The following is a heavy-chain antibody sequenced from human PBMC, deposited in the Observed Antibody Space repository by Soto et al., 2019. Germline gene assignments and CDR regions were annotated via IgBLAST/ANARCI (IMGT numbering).Heavy chain of an antibody. CDR3: ARMAAEGYYYYGMDV. CDR2: IYPGDSDT. V-gene: IGHV5-51*01. CDR1: GYSITSYC. Sequence: GESLKISCKGSGYSITSYCIGRVRQMPGKGLEWMGIIYPGDSDTRYSPSFQGQVTISADKSINTAYLQWSSLKASDTAMYYCARMAAEGYYYYGMDVWGQGTTVTVSS. D-gene: IGHD6-13*01. J-gene: IGHJ6*02.